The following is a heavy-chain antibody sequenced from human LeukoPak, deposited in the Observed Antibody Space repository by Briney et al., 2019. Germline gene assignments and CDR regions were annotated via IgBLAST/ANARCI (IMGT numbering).Heavy chain of an antibody. CDR2: INHSGST. Sequence: SETLSLTCAVYGGSFSGYYWSWIRQPPGKGLEWIGEINHSGSTNYNPSLKSRVTISVDTSKNQFSLKLSSVTAADTAVYYCARDIPSSNWFDPWGQGTLVTVSS. J-gene: IGHJ5*02. V-gene: IGHV4-34*01. D-gene: IGHD2-21*01. CDR3: ARDIPSSNWFDP. CDR1: GGSFSGYY.